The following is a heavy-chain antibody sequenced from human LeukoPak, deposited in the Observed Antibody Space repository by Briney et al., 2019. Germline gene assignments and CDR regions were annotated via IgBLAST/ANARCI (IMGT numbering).Heavy chain of an antibody. V-gene: IGHV4-4*02. CDR2: IFHSGST. D-gene: IGHD3-10*01. CDR1: GGSIGASINSPNW. CDR3: AKDHYSASGHFDY. J-gene: IGHJ4*02. Sequence: SETLSLTCAVSGGSIGASINSPNWWSWVRQPPGKGLEWIGEIFHSGSTNYNPSLKSRVTMSVDKSKNQFSLNLTSVTAADTAVYYCAKDHYSASGHFDYWGQGTLVTVSS.